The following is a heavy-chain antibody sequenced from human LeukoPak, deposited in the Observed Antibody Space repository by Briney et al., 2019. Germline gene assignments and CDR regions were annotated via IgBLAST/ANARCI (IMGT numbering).Heavy chain of an antibody. J-gene: IGHJ4*02. V-gene: IGHV3-48*03. D-gene: IGHD5-18*01. CDR2: ISSSGSTI. CDR3: AKEASRGSSFAYTPIEKPYYLDY. Sequence: GGSLRLSCAASGFTFSSYEMNWVRQAPGKGLERVSYISSSGSTIYYADSVKGRFTISRDNSKNTLFLQMNSLRPEDTAVYYCAKEASRGSSFAYTPIEKPYYLDYWGQGTLVTVSS. CDR1: GFTFSSYE.